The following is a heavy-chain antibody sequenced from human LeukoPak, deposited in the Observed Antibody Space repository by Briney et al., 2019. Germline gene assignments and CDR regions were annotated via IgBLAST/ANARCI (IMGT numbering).Heavy chain of an antibody. Sequence: GGSLRLSCAASGFTFSSYGMHWVRQAPGKGLEWVAVIWYDGSNKYYADSVKGRFTISRDNSKNTLYLQMNSLRAEDTAVYYCAKGVGYNYGPYYYYMDVWGKGTTVTLSS. V-gene: IGHV3-33*06. CDR2: IWYDGSNK. J-gene: IGHJ6*03. D-gene: IGHD5-18*01. CDR1: GFTFSSYG. CDR3: AKGVGYNYGPYYYYMDV.